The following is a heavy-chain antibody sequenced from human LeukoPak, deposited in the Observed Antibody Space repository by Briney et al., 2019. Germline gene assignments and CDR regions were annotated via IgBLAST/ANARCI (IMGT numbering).Heavy chain of an antibody. V-gene: IGHV3-30*02. D-gene: IGHD3-10*01. J-gene: IGHJ5*02. CDR3: AKDYSKTSYYGSGTYYRPNWFDP. CDR2: IRYDGSNK. Sequence: PGGSLRLSCAASGFTFSSYGMHWVRQAPGKGLEWVAFIRYDGSNKYYADSVKGLFTISRDNSKNTLYLQMNSLRAEDTAVYYCAKDYSKTSYYGSGTYYRPNWFDPWGQGTLVTVSS. CDR1: GFTFSSYG.